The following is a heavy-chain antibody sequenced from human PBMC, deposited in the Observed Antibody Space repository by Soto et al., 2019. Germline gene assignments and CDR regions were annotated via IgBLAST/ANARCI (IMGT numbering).Heavy chain of an antibody. V-gene: IGHV3-53*01. CDR2: IYSGGST. Sequence: PGGSLRLSCAASGFTVSSNYMSWVRQAPGKGLEWVSVIYSGGSTYYADSVKGRFTTSRDNSKNTLYLQMNSLRAEDTAVYYCARGFNTVTTALDYWGQGTLVTVSS. CDR3: ARGFNTVTTALDY. CDR1: GFTVSSNY. D-gene: IGHD4-17*01. J-gene: IGHJ4*02.